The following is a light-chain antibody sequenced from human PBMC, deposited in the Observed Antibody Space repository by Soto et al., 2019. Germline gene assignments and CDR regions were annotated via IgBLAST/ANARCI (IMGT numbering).Light chain of an antibody. Sequence: EIVLTQSPATLSLSPGERATLSCRASQNVSRFLAWYQRRPGQAPRLLIYDASKRASDIPGRFSGSGAGTDFTLTISSLEPEDSAVYCCQQYSQWPPWTFGPGTKVDIK. V-gene: IGKV3-11*01. J-gene: IGKJ1*01. CDR2: DAS. CDR1: QNVSRF. CDR3: QQYSQWPPWT.